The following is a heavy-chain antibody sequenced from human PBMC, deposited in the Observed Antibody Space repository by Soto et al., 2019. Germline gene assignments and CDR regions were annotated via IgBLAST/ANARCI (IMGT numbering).Heavy chain of an antibody. CDR2: ITGSSGRT. J-gene: IGHJ4*02. Sequence: GGSLRLSCAASGFTFSNYAMNWVRQAPGKGLEWVSGITGSSGRTFYADSVKGRFTISRDNSKNTVYLQMNRVRADDTAVYYCAKEYTSTSRGSFDYWGQGALVTVSS. CDR3: AKEYTSTSRGSFDY. D-gene: IGHD1-26*01. CDR1: GFTFSNYA. V-gene: IGHV3-23*01.